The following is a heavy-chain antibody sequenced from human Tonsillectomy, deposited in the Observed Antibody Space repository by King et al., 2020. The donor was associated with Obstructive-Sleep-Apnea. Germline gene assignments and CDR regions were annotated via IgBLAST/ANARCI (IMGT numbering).Heavy chain of an antibody. V-gene: IGHV3-7*01. CDR3: ASHPGTYFES. CDR1: GFTFSNYW. D-gene: IGHD1-7*01. CDR2: IKQDGSEK. J-gene: IGHJ4*02. Sequence: VQLVESGGGLVQPGGCLRLSCTASGFTFSNYWMTWVRQPPGKGLEWVANIKQDGSEKHYVDSVKGRFTISRDNAKNSLYLQMNNLGVEDTAVYYCASHPGTYFESWGQGTLVTVSS.